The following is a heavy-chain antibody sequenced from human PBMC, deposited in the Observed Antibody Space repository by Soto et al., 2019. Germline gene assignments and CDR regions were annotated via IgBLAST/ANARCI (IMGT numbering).Heavy chain of an antibody. V-gene: IGHV3-21*01. CDR2: ISTSSSYI. J-gene: IGHJ4*02. CDR3: ARATPLHSDYGGIALSVY. CDR1: GFTLSGYS. D-gene: IGHD4-17*01. Sequence: GVSLRLSCSASGFTLSGYSMNWVRQAPGKGLEWVSSISTSSSYIHYADSVKGRFTISRDNAENSLYLQMNSLRAEDTAIYYFARATPLHSDYGGIALSVYWGQGTLVTVSS.